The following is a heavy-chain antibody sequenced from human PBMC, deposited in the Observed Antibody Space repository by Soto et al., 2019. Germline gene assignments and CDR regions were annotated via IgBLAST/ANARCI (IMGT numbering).Heavy chain of an antibody. D-gene: IGHD1-26*01. J-gene: IGHJ4*02. CDR1: GYSFTSYW. Sequence: PGESLKISCKGSGYSFTSYWISWVRQMPGKGLEWMGRIDPSDSYTNYSPSFQGHVTISADKSISTAYLQWSSLKASDTAMYYCARRLGGSYGIFAFDYWGQGTLVTVSS. CDR3: ARRLGGSYGIFAFDY. CDR2: IDPSDSYT. V-gene: IGHV5-10-1*01.